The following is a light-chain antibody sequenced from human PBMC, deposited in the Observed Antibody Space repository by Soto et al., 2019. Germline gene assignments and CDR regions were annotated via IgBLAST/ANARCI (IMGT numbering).Light chain of an antibody. Sequence: EIVLTQSPGTLSLSPGERATLSCRASQSVSNNYLAWYQQKPGQAPRLLIYGASNRATGIPDRFSGSGSGTDFTLTISRVEPEDFALYYCHQYGSSPGTFGQGTRLETK. CDR2: GAS. CDR3: HQYGSSPGT. CDR1: QSVSNNY. J-gene: IGKJ5*01. V-gene: IGKV3-20*01.